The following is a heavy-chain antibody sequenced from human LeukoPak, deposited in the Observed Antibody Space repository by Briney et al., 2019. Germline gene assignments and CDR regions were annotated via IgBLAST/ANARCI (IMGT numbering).Heavy chain of an antibody. J-gene: IGHJ4*02. V-gene: IGHV3-9*01. CDR2: ISWNSGSI. D-gene: IGHD3-22*01. CDR1: GFTFDDYA. Sequence: GGSLRLSCAASGFTFDDYAMHWVRQAPGKGLEWVSGISWNSGSIGYADSVKGRFTISRDNAKNSLYLQMNSLRAEDTALYYCAKDRYYDRVFDYWGQGTLVTVSS. CDR3: AKDRYYDRVFDY.